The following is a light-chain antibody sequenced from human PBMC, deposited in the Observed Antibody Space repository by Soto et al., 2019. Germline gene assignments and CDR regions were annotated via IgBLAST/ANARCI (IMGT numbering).Light chain of an antibody. CDR3: QQYENLPT. CDR1: QNINNY. V-gene: IGKV1-33*01. J-gene: IGKJ5*01. CDR2: DAS. Sequence: QITRGPSSLSTSVGARFIITFQASQNINNYLNWYQQKPGRAPKPLIYDASNLEGGVPSRFRGSGSGTDFTFTISRLQTEDIATYYCQQYENLPTFGQGTRLEIK.